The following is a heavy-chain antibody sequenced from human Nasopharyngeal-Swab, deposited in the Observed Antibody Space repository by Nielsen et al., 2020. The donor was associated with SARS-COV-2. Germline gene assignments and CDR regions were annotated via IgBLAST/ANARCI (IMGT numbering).Heavy chain of an antibody. CDR3: AKDHGDYCSSTSCYSWGYYYGMDV. D-gene: IGHD2-2*01. J-gene: IGHJ6*02. V-gene: IGHV3-30*04. CDR1: GFTFSSYT. CDR2: ISYDGSNK. Sequence: GESLKISCAASGFTFSSYTIHWVRQAPGKGLEWVAVISYDGSNKYYADSVKGRFTISRDNSKNTLYLQMNSLRAEDTAVYYCAKDHGDYCSSTSCYSWGYYYGMDVWGQGTTVTVSS.